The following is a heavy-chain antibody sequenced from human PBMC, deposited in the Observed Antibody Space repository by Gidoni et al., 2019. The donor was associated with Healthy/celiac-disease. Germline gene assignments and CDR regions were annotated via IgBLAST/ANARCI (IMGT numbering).Heavy chain of an antibody. Sequence: QLQLQESGSGLVKPSQTLSLTCAVSGGSISSGGYSWSWIRQPPGKGLEWIGYIYHSGSTYYNPSLKSRVTISVDRSKNQFSLKLSSVTAADTAVYYCARGGLGYCSSTSCYIKPYYYYYYMDVWGKGTTVTVSS. CDR1: GGSISSGGYS. D-gene: IGHD2-2*02. J-gene: IGHJ6*03. V-gene: IGHV4-30-2*01. CDR2: IYHSGST. CDR3: ARGGLGYCSSTSCYIKPYYYYYYMDV.